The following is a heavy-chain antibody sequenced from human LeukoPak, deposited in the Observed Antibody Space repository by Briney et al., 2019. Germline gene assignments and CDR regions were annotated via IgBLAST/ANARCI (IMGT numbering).Heavy chain of an antibody. CDR1: GFTFSTYA. CDR2: IKSKTDGGTT. V-gene: IGHV3-15*01. CDR3: TTATKSGTYSRGY. D-gene: IGHD1-26*01. J-gene: IGHJ4*02. Sequence: PGGSLRLSCAASGFTFSTYAMSWVRQAPGKGLEWVGRIKSKTDGGTTDYAAPVKGRFTISRDDSKNILYLQMNSLKTEDTAVYYCTTATKSGTYSRGYWGQGTLVTVSS.